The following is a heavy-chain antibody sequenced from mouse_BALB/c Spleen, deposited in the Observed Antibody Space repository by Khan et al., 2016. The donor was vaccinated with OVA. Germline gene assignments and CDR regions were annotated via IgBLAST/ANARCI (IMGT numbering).Heavy chain of an antibody. CDR3: TRNHYGGGYWYFDV. CDR2: IWGDGST. V-gene: IGHV2-6-4*01. Sequence: QMQLEESGPGLVAPSQSLSITCTVSGFSLSRYSVHWVRQPPGKGLEWLGMIWGDGSTDFNSTLKSRLSISKDNSKSQVFLKMNSLQTDDTAMYXATRNHYGGGYWYFDVWGAGTTVTVSS. D-gene: IGHD1-1*01. J-gene: IGHJ1*01. CDR1: GFSLSRYS.